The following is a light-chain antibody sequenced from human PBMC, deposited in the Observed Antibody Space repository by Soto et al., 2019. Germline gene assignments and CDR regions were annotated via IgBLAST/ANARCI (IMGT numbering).Light chain of an antibody. J-gene: IGKJ3*01. CDR2: GAS. CDR1: QSVNTW. CDR3: QKYNSY. V-gene: IGKV1-5*01. Sequence: DIQMTQSPSTLSASVGDRVTITCRASQSVNTWLAWYQQKPGKAPKLLIYGASTLESGVPSRFSGSGSGKEFTLTISRLQPEDFETYYCQKYNSYFGPGTKVDIK.